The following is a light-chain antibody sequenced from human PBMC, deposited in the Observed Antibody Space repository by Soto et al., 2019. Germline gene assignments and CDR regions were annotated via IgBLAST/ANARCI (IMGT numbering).Light chain of an antibody. CDR1: QSVSSSY. J-gene: IGKJ4*01. Sequence: EIVLTQSPVTLSLSPGERATLSCRASQSVSSSYLAWYQQKPGQAPRLLIYGASSRATGIPDRFSGSGSGTDFTLTISRLEPEDFAVYYCQHFGSSPTFGGGTKVDIK. V-gene: IGKV3-20*01. CDR3: QHFGSSPT. CDR2: GAS.